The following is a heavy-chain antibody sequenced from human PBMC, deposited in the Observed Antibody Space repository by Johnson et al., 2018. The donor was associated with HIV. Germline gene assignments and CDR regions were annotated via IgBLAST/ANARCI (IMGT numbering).Heavy chain of an antibody. CDR3: ATLGGAFDI. Sequence: QVQLVESGGGVVQPGRSLRLSCAASGFTFSSYAMHLVRQAPGKGLEWVAVISYDGSNKYYADSVKGRFTISRDNSKNTLYLQMHSVRAEDTAVDYCATLGGAFDIWCQGTMVTVS. D-gene: IGHD4-23*01. V-gene: IGHV3-30*04. J-gene: IGHJ3*02. CDR1: GFTFSSYA. CDR2: ISYDGSNK.